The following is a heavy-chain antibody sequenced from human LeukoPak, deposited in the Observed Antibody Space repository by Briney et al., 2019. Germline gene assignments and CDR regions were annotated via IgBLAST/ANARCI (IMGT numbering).Heavy chain of an antibody. CDR1: GYTFTSYG. D-gene: IGHD3-9*01. V-gene: IGHV1-18*01. CDR3: ARVDMGYRYYYGMDV. J-gene: IGHJ6*02. Sequence: ASVKVSCKASGYTFTSYGISWVRQAPGQGLEWMGWISAYNGNTNYALKLQGRVTMTTDTSTSTAYMELRSLRSDDTAVYYCARVDMGYRYYYGMDVWGQGTTVTVSS. CDR2: ISAYNGNT.